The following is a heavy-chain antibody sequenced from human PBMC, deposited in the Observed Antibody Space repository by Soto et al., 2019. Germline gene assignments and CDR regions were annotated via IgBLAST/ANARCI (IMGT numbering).Heavy chain of an antibody. D-gene: IGHD2-2*02. V-gene: IGHV4-61*01. Sequence: SETLSLTCTVSGGSVSSGTYYWSWIRQPPGKGLEWIGYMYYSGSTNYNPSLKSRLTISVDTSKNQFSLKLSSVTAADTAVYYCARLQTVGLYDHLGYFDYWGQGILLTVSS. CDR2: MYYSGST. CDR1: GGSVSSGTYY. CDR3: ARLQTVGLYDHLGYFDY. J-gene: IGHJ4*02.